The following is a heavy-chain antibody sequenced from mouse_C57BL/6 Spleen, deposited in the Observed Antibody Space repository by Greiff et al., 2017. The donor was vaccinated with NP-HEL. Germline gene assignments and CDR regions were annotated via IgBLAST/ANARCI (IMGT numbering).Heavy chain of an antibody. CDR2: INPNYGTT. J-gene: IGHJ2*01. CDR3: ARRRWDDGYYVIDY. D-gene: IGHD2-3*01. CDR1: GYSFTDYN. V-gene: IGHV1-39*01. Sequence: LQESGPELVKPGASVKISCKASGYSFTDYNMNWVKQSNGKSLEWIGVINPNYGTTSYNQKFKGKATLTVDQSSSTAYMQLNSLTSEDSAVYYCARRRWDDGYYVIDYWGQGTTLTVSS.